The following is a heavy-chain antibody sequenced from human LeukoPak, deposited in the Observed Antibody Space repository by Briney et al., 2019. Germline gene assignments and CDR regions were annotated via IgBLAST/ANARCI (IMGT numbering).Heavy chain of an antibody. CDR2: IYYSGST. CDR3: ARHVRKRGIAVAGTPGWFDP. CDR1: GGSFSGYS. Sequence: SETLSLTCAVYGGSFSGYSWGWIRQPPGKGLEWIGSIYYSGSTYFNPSLKSRVTISVDTSKNPFSLKLSSVTAADTAVYYCARHVRKRGIAVAGTPGWFDPWGQGTLVTVSS. V-gene: IGHV4-39*01. J-gene: IGHJ5*02. D-gene: IGHD6-19*01.